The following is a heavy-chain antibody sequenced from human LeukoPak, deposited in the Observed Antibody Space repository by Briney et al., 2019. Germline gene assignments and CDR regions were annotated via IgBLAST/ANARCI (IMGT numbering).Heavy chain of an antibody. J-gene: IGHJ4*02. CDR3: ARGKWGYYDSSGYSDVPYYFDY. D-gene: IGHD3-22*01. CDR2: SNHVGNT. Sequence: SETLSLTCAVYGGSLSAYYWSWIRQSPGKGLEWIGESNHVGNTKYNPSLKSRVAVSTDTSKNQFSLELTSVTAADTAVYYCARGKWGYYDSSGYSDVPYYFDYWGQGTLVTVSS. V-gene: IGHV4-34*01. CDR1: GGSLSAYY.